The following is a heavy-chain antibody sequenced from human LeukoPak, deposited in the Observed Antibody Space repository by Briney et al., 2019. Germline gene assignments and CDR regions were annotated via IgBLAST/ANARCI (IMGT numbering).Heavy chain of an antibody. CDR1: GGSISSGNYY. D-gene: IGHD3-10*01. V-gene: IGHV4-39*01. CDR3: ARHEAYSYYGSLDY. Sequence: SETLSLTCTVSGGSISSGNYYWGWLRQPPGKGLEWIGSIYYSENTYYNPSLKSRVTISVDTSKNQFSLKLSSVTAADTAVYYCARHEAYSYYGSLDYWGQGTQVTVSS. J-gene: IGHJ4*02. CDR2: IYYSENT.